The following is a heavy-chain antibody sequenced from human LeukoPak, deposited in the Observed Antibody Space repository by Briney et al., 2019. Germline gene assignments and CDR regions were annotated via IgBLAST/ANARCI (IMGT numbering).Heavy chain of an antibody. D-gene: IGHD2-2*01. CDR3: ARALYCSSTSCSYFDY. Sequence: PSGTLSLTCAVSGGSISSGGYSWSWIRQPPGKGLEWIGYIYHSGSTYYNPSLKSRVTISVDRSKNQFSLKLSSVTAADTAVYYCARALYCSSTSCSYFDYWGQGTLVTVSS. CDR2: IYHSGST. CDR1: GGSISSGGYS. J-gene: IGHJ4*02. V-gene: IGHV4-30-2*01.